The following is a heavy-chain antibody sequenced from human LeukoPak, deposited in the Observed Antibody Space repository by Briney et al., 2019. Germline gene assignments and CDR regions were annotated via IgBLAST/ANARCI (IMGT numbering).Heavy chain of an antibody. CDR3: AKDRFIAAAGTPFDY. D-gene: IGHD6-13*01. Sequence: GGSLRLSCAASGFTLSSYGMSWARQAPGKGLEWVSAISGSGGSTYYADSVKGRFTISRDNSKNTLYLQMNSLRAEDTAVYYCAKDRFIAAAGTPFDYWGQGTLVTVSS. J-gene: IGHJ4*02. V-gene: IGHV3-23*01. CDR1: GFTLSSYG. CDR2: ISGSGGST.